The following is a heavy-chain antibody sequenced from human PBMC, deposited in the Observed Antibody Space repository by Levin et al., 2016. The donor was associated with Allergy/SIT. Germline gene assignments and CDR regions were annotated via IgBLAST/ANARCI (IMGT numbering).Heavy chain of an antibody. V-gene: IGHV3-30-3*01. Sequence: WIRQPPGKGLEWVAVISYDGSNKYYADSVKGRFTISRDNSKNTLYLQMNSLRAEDTAVYYCAREAGYRYYFDYWGQGTLVTVSS. D-gene: IGHD3-9*01. J-gene: IGHJ4*02. CDR2: ISYDGSNK. CDR3: AREAGYRYYFDY.